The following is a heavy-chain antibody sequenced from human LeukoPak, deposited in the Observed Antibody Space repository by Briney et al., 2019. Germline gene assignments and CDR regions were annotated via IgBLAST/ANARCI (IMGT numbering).Heavy chain of an antibody. D-gene: IGHD3-3*01. CDR3: TTDRGGFWSGYWD. J-gene: IGHJ4*02. CDR1: GFTFSRSS. CDR2: VKSKTDGGTT. V-gene: IGHV3-15*01. Sequence: GGSLRLSCSASGFTFSRSSMHWVRQAPGKGLEWVGRVKSKTDGGTTDYAAAVKGRFTISRDDSKNTLSLQMNSLKTDDTAVYYCTTDRGGFWSGYWDWGQGTLVTVSS.